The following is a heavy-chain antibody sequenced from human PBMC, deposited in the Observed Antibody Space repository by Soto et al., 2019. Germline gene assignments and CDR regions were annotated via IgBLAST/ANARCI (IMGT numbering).Heavy chain of an antibody. CDR1: GGSFSGYY. CDR2: INHSGST. J-gene: IGHJ4*02. D-gene: IGHD3-10*01. V-gene: IGHV4-34*01. Sequence: QVQLQQWGAGLLKPSETLSLTCAVYGGSFSGYYWSWIRQPPGKGLEWIGEINHSGSTNYNPSLKSRVTISVDTSKNQFSLKLSSVTAADTAVYYCAGSAGSGSYLDYWGQGTLVTVSS. CDR3: AGSAGSGSYLDY.